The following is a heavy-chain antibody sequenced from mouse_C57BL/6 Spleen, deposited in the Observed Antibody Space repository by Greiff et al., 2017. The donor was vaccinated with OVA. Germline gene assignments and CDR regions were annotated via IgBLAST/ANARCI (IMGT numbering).Heavy chain of an antibody. CDR3: TRAGDYGGYFDV. Sequence: EVMLVESGEGLVKPGGSLKLSCAASGFTFSSYAMSWVRQTPEKRLEWVAYISSGGDYIYYADPVKGRVTISRDNARNTLYLQMSSLKSEDTAMYYCTRAGDYGGYFDVWGTGTTVTVSS. D-gene: IGHD2-4*01. CDR2: ISSGGDYI. V-gene: IGHV5-9-1*02. J-gene: IGHJ1*03. CDR1: GFTFSSYA.